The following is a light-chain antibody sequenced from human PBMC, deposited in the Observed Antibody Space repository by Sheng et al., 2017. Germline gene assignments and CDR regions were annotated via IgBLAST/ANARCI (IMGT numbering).Light chain of an antibody. CDR3: QQSRYTPRT. V-gene: IGKV1-39*01. CDR1: QSIRSY. J-gene: IGKJ1*01. CDR2: ATS. Sequence: DIQMTQSPSYLSASVGDRVTITCRASQSIRSYLNWYQQKPGKAPKVLIYATSNLESGVPSRFSGNGSGTDFTLSITSLHPEDFGTYYCQQSRYTPRTFGQGTKVEMK.